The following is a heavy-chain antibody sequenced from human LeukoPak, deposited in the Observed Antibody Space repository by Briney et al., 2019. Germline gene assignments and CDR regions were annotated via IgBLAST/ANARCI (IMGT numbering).Heavy chain of an antibody. V-gene: IGHV4-59*01. J-gene: IGHJ4*02. CDR1: GGSISSYY. D-gene: IGHD3-22*01. CDR3: ARWFYYDSSGYYSPL. CDR2: IYYSGST. Sequence: SETLSLTCTVSGGSISSYYWSWIRQPPGKGLEWIGYIYYSGSTYYNPSLKSRVTISLDTPKNQFSLKLSSVTAADTAVYYCARWFYYDSSGYYSPLWGQGTLVTVSS.